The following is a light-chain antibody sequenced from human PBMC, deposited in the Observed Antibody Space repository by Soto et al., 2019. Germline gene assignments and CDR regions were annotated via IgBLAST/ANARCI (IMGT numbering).Light chain of an antibody. V-gene: IGLV2-23*01. J-gene: IGLJ1*01. CDR2: EGS. Sequence: QSVLTQPAAVSGSPGQSITSSGTGTSSDVGSYNLVSWYQQHPGKAPKLMIYEGSKRPSGVSNRFSGSKSGNTASLTISGLQAEDEADYYCCSYAGSSTYVFGTGTKVTV. CDR1: SSDVGSYNL. CDR3: CSYAGSSTYV.